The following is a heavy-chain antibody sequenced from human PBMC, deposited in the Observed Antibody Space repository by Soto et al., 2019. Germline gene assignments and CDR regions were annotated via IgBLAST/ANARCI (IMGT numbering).Heavy chain of an antibody. CDR3: ARYFTAGVWSGYYSRSSDAFDI. J-gene: IGHJ3*02. CDR1: GGSISSGDYY. V-gene: IGHV4-30-4*01. CDR2: IYYSGST. D-gene: IGHD3-3*01. Sequence: PSETLSLTCTVSGGSISSGDYYWSWIRQPPGKGLEWIGYIYYSGSTYYNPSLKSRVTISVDTSKNQFSLKLSSVTAADTAVYYCARYFTAGVWSGYYSRSSDAFDIWGQGTMVTVS.